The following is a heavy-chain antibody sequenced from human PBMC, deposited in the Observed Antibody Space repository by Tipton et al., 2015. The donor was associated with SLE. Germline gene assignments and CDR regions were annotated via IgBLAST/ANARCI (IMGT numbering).Heavy chain of an antibody. CDR3: ARVRGYYDSSGYWPDAFDI. V-gene: IGHV4-59*01. D-gene: IGHD3-22*01. CDR2: IYYSGST. J-gene: IGHJ3*02. CDR1: GGSFSGYY. Sequence: TLSLTCAVYGGSFSGYYWSWIRQPPGKGLEWIGYIYYSGSTNYNPSLKSRVTISVDTSKNQFSLKMSSVTAADTAVYYCARVRGYYDSSGYWPDAFDIWGQGTMVTVSS.